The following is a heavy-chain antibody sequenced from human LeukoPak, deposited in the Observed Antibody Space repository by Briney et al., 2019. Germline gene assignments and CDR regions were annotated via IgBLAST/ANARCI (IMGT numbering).Heavy chain of an antibody. J-gene: IGHJ4*02. V-gene: IGHV4-4*02. CDR2: IYHSGST. CDR1: GGSISSSNW. CDR3: AIHKYYYGSGSSTYFDY. D-gene: IGHD3-10*01. Sequence: PSGTLSLTCAVSGGSISSSNWWSWVRQPPGKGLEWIGEIYHSGSTNYSPSLKSRVTISVDKSKNQFSLKLSSVTAADTAVYYCAIHKYYYGSGSSTYFDYWGQGTLVTVSS.